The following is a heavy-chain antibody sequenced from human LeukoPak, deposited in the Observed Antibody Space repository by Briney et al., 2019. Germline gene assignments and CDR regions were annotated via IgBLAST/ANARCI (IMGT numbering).Heavy chain of an antibody. Sequence: PGGSLRLSCAASGFIFSTYGMHWVRQAPGKGLEWVAFIRNDGSDKYYAVSVEGRFTISRDNSKNTLYLQMNSLRAEDTALYYCAKDRAFGQFLWGNDYWGQGTLVTVSS. V-gene: IGHV3-30*02. CDR3: AKDRAFGQFLWGNDY. D-gene: IGHD3-10*01. J-gene: IGHJ4*02. CDR2: IRNDGSDK. CDR1: GFIFSTYG.